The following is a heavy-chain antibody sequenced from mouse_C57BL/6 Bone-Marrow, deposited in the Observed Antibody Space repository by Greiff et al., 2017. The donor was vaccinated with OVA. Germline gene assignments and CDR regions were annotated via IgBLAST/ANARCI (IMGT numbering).Heavy chain of an antibody. Sequence: VQLQQSGAELVRPGTSVKVSCKASGYAFTNYLIEWVKQRPGQGLEWIGVINPGSGGTNYNEKFKGKATLTADKSSSPAYMQLSSLTSEDSAVYCCTRPPYYYYAGALYAMDYWGQGTSVTVSS. D-gene: IGHD1-1*01. CDR1: GYAFTNYL. CDR3: TRPPYYYYAGALYAMDY. V-gene: IGHV1-54*01. CDR2: INPGSGGT. J-gene: IGHJ4*01.